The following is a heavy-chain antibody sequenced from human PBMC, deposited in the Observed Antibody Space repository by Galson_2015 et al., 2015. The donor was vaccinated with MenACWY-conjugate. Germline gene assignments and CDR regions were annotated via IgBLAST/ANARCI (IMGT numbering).Heavy chain of an antibody. J-gene: IGHJ4*02. V-gene: IGHV1-69*04. CDR2: IIPILGIA. Sequence: SVKVSCKASGGTFSSYAISWVRQAPGQGLEWMGRIIPILGIANYAQKFQGRVTITADKSTSTAYMELSSLRSEDTAVYYCARDRRVEQQLAPFDYWVQGTLVTVSS. D-gene: IGHD6-13*01. CDR1: GGTFSSYA. CDR3: ARDRRVEQQLAPFDY.